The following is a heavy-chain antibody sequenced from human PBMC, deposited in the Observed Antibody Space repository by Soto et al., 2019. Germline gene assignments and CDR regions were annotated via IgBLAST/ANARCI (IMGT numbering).Heavy chain of an antibody. V-gene: IGHV1-46*01. J-gene: IGHJ5*01. CDR3: ARSSGGNYGRFRDGSNWFDS. CDR1: GDTFTSYY. CDR2: INPHGGST. Sequence: GASVKVSCKAPGDTFTSYYFHWVRQAPGQGLEWMGVINPHGGSTAYAQRFQVRVTMTRDTPTSTVYMQLTSLRSEDTAVYYCARSSGGNYGRFRDGSNWFDSWGQGTLVPVSS. D-gene: IGHD3-16*01.